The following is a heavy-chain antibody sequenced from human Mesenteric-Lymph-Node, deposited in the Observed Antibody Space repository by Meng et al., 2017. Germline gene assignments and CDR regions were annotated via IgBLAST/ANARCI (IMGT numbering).Heavy chain of an antibody. D-gene: IGHD2-2*01. Sequence: QGHQQQWGAGLLKPSATLSLTCAVKGGSLSGAYWNWIRQPPGKGLEWIGEIIHGGSPSYNPSLKSRVTISIDTSKNQFSLNLSSVTAADTAVYYCARHLEGYYSSKGYSSFDPWGQGTLVTVSS. CDR1: GGSLSGAY. V-gene: IGHV4-34*12. J-gene: IGHJ5*02. CDR2: IIHGGSP. CDR3: ARHLEGYYSSKGYSSFDP.